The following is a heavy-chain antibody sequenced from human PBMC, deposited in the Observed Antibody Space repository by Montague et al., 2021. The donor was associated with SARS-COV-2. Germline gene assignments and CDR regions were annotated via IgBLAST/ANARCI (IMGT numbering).Heavy chain of an antibody. J-gene: IGHJ5*02. D-gene: IGHD2-2*01. Sequence: SETLSLICTVSGGSISSSSYYWGWIRQPPGKGLEWIGSIYYSGSTYYNPSLKSRVTISVDTSKNQFSLKLSPVTAADTAVYYCARQGDQLLLEYWFDPWGQGTLVTVSS. CDR3: ARQGDQLLLEYWFDP. CDR1: GGSISSSSYY. V-gene: IGHV4-39*01. CDR2: IYYSGST.